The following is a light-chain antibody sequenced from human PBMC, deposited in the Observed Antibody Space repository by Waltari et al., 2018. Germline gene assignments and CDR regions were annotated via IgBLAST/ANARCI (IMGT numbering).Light chain of an antibody. Sequence: QSALTQPASVTGSPGQPINIPCTGTSTDIGSYNLVSWYQQHPGTAPKLIIYEVDKRPSGVSYRFSGSKSGNAASLTISGLQAEDEADYYCCSYAGSAISVVFGGGTKVTVL. V-gene: IGLV2-23*02. CDR3: CSYAGSAISVV. CDR1: STDIGSYNL. CDR2: EVD. J-gene: IGLJ2*01.